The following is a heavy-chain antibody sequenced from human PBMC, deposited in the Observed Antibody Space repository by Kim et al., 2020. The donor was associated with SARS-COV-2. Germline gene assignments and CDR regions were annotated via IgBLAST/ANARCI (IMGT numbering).Heavy chain of an antibody. CDR2: INAGSGNT. CDR3: ARGGGVCRFLAWLWVHFDY. Sequence: ASVKVSCKASGYTFSNYAMNWVRQAPGQRLEWLGWINAGSGNTEYSQTSKGRLIIPRDTSASTAYMELSSLSSEDTAVYYVARGGGVCRFLAWLWVHFDY. D-gene: IGHD3-3*01. V-gene: IGHV1-3*01. CDR1: GYTFSNYA. J-gene: IGHJ4*01.